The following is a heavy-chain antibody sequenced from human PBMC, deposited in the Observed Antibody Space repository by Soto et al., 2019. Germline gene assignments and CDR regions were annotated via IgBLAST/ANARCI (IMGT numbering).Heavy chain of an antibody. Sequence: ASVKVSCKASGYTFTSYAMHWVRQAPGQRLEWMGRISAYNGNIKYAQKLQGRVTVTTDTSTSTAYMELRSLRSDDTAVYYCARDLDGSGSYYTDYWGQGTLVTVSS. CDR3: ARDLDGSGSYYTDY. J-gene: IGHJ4*02. V-gene: IGHV1-18*01. CDR2: ISAYNGNI. CDR1: GYTFTSYA. D-gene: IGHD3-10*01.